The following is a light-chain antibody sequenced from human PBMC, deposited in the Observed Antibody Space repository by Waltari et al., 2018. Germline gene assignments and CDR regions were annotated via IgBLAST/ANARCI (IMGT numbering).Light chain of an antibody. J-gene: IGLJ2*01. CDR2: GQN. V-gene: IGLV3-19*01. CDR1: SLRRIY. CDR3: HSRDTTSTRL. Sequence: SSELTQDPAVSVALGQTVRITCQGDSLRRIYDSWYQKRPGQAPILVLYGQNNRPSGIPDRFSGSTSGNTASLTITRAQAEDEGDYFCHSRDTTSTRLFGGGTRVTV.